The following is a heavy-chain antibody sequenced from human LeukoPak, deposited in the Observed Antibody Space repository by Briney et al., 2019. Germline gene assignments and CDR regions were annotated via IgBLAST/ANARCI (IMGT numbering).Heavy chain of an antibody. Sequence: PSETLSLTCAVYGGSFGGYYWSWIRQPPGKGLEWIGEINHSGSTNYNPSLKSRVTISVDTSKNQFSLKLSSVTAADTAVYYCAPELRFWSGYYKAESNWFDPWGQGTLVTVSS. CDR2: INHSGST. CDR1: GGSFGGYY. D-gene: IGHD3-3*01. J-gene: IGHJ5*02. CDR3: APELRFWSGYYKAESNWFDP. V-gene: IGHV4-34*01.